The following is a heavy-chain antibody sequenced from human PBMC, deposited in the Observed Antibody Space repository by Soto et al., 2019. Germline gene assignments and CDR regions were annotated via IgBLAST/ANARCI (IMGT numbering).Heavy chain of an antibody. CDR2: ISGSGGST. CDR1: GFTFSSYA. J-gene: IGHJ6*03. V-gene: IGHV3-23*01. D-gene: IGHD4-4*01. CDR3: AYSNNPYYYYYMDV. Sequence: EVQLLESGGGLVQPGGSLRLSCAASGFTFSSYAMSWVRQAPGKGLEWVSAISGSGGSTYYADSVKGRFTISRDNSKNTLYLQMNSLRAEDTAVYYCAYSNNPYYYYYMDVWGKGTTVTVSS.